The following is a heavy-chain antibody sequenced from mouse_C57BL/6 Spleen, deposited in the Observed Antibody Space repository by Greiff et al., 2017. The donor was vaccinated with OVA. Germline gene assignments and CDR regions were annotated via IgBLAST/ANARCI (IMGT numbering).Heavy chain of an antibody. D-gene: IGHD2-1*01. Sequence: VQLQQPGAELVRPGTSVKLSCKASGYTFTSYWMHWVKQRPGQGLEWIGVIDPSDSYTNYNQKFKGKATLTVDTSSSTAYMQLSSLTSEDSAVYYCARNYYGNYASAMDYWGQGTSVTVSS. CDR3: ARNYYGNYASAMDY. CDR2: IDPSDSYT. J-gene: IGHJ4*01. CDR1: GYTFTSYW. V-gene: IGHV1-59*01.